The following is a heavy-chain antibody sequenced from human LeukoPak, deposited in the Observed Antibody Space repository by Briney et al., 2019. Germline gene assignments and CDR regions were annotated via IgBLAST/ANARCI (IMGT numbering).Heavy chain of an antibody. J-gene: IGHJ4*02. V-gene: IGHV3-7*03. CDR1: GFTFSDYW. Sequence: GGSLRLSCAASGFTFSDYWMSWVRQTPGKGLEWVANIKQDGRERYYVDSVKGRFTISRDNAKNSLYLQMSSLRAEDTAVYYCARKGELERRRSWDCWGQGTLVTVSS. CDR2: IKQDGRER. D-gene: IGHD1-1*01. CDR3: ARKGELERRRSWDC.